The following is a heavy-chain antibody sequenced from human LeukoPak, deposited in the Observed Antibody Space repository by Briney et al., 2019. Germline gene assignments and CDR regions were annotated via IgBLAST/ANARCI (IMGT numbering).Heavy chain of an antibody. Sequence: AGSLRLSCAASGFIFRSYGMSWVRQAPGKGLEWVSSISSSGGSTFHADSVKGRFTISRDNSKNTLYLQMNSLTADDTAVYYCARAVGVWFGELLPFDYWGQGTLVTVSS. CDR2: ISSSGGST. J-gene: IGHJ4*02. CDR1: GFIFRSYG. D-gene: IGHD3-10*01. V-gene: IGHV3-23*01. CDR3: ARAVGVWFGELLPFDY.